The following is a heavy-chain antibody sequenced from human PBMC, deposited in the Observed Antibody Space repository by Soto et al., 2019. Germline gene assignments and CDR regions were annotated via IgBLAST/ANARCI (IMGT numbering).Heavy chain of an antibody. Sequence: EVQLLESGGGLVQPGGSLRLSCTTSGFSFSNYAMSWVRQAPGKGLEWVSAITSRADSTYSADAVKGRFTISRANSQSTLYLQMTGLRAEDTAVYFCAKDRASGWYSAFDYWGQGALVTVSS. CDR2: ITSRADST. CDR3: AKDRASGWYSAFDY. CDR1: GFSFSNYA. V-gene: IGHV3-23*01. J-gene: IGHJ4*02. D-gene: IGHD6-19*01.